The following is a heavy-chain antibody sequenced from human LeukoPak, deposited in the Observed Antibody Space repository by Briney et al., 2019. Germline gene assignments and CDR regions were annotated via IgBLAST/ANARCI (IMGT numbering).Heavy chain of an antibody. CDR1: GFSFSTYN. Sequence: GGSLRLSCEASGFSFSTYNMNWVRQAPGKGLEWISSITSDSRYRYYADSVKGRFTISRDNAKNSLYLQMNSLRAEDTAVYYCARVEDYDILTGFDYWGQGTLVTVSS. V-gene: IGHV3-21*01. CDR3: ARVEDYDILTGFDY. D-gene: IGHD3-9*01. CDR2: ITSDSRYR. J-gene: IGHJ4*02.